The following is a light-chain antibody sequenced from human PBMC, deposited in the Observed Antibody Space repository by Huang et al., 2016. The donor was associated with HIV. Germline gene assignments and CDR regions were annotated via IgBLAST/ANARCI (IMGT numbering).Light chain of an antibody. CDR1: QSISSNY. V-gene: IGKV3-20*01. Sequence: EIVLTQSPGTLSLSPGERASQSISSNYLAWYQQKPGQAPRLLIYGASSRASGIPDRFSGSWSGTDFTLTISRLEPEDFAVFYCQQYGATGSFGQGTKVEIK. CDR2: GAS. J-gene: IGKJ1*01. CDR3: QQYGATGS.